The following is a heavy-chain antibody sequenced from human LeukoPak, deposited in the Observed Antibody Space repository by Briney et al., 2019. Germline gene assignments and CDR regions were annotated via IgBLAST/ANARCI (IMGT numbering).Heavy chain of an antibody. D-gene: IGHD3-22*01. CDR1: GGTFSSYA. CDR3: ATPWSYDSSVSEYYFDY. Sequence: SVKVSCKASGGTFSSYAISWVRQAPGQGLEWMGGIIPTFGTANYAQKFQGRVTITADESTSTAYMELSSLRSEDTAVYYCATPWSYDSSVSEYYFDYWGQGTLVTVSS. J-gene: IGHJ4*02. V-gene: IGHV1-69*13. CDR2: IIPTFGTA.